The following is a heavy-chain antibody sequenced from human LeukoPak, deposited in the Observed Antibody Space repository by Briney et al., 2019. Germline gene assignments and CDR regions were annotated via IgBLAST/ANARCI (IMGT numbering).Heavy chain of an antibody. Sequence: GGSLRLSCAASGFTFSSYSMNWVRQAPGKGLEWVSYISSSSSTIYYADSVKGRFTISRDNAKNSLYLQMNSLRAEDTAVYYCARIMGSGGSCMDVWGQGTLVTVSS. CDR3: ARIMGSGGSCMDV. CDR2: ISSSSSTI. J-gene: IGHJ4*02. V-gene: IGHV3-48*01. CDR1: GFTFSSYS. D-gene: IGHD2-15*01.